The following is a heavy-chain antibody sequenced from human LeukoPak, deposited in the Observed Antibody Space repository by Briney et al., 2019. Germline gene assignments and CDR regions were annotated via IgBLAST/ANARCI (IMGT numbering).Heavy chain of an antibody. J-gene: IGHJ4*02. V-gene: IGHV1-8*01. CDR1: GYTFTSYD. CDR3: TRDPRHKYGNLDN. Sequence: GASVKVSCKASGYTFTSYDINWVRQATGQGLEWMGWMNPNSGNTGYAQKFQGRVTMTRNTSISAAYMELSSLRSDDTAVYYCTRDPRHKYGNLDNWGQGTLVTVSS. CDR2: MNPNSGNT. D-gene: IGHD6-6*01.